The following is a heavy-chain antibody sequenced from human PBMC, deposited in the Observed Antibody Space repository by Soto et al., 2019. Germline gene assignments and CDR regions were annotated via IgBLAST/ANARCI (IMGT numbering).Heavy chain of an antibody. Sequence: QVQLVQSGAEVKKPGASVKVSCKASGYTFTSYAISWVRQAPGQGLEWVGWISAYNGNTNYAQKLQGRVTMTTDTSTSTDDMELRSLRSDDTAMYYCARDAAAGLNDYWGQRTLGTVSS. CDR1: GYTFTSYA. J-gene: IGHJ4*02. CDR3: ARDAAAGLNDY. CDR2: ISAYNGNT. D-gene: IGHD6-13*01. V-gene: IGHV1-18*01.